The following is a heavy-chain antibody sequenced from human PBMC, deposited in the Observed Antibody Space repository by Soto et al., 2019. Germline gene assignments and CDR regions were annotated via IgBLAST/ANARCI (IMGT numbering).Heavy chain of an antibody. CDR2: IYYSGST. V-gene: IGHV4-59*08. CDR3: ARHGGIEYYDYVWGSYRYNWFDP. D-gene: IGHD3-16*02. CDR1: GGSISSYY. Sequence: SETLSLTCTVSGGSISSYYWSWIRQPPGKGLEWIGYIYYSGSTNYNPSLKSRVTISVDTSKNQFSLKLSSVTAADTAVYYCARHGGIEYYDYVWGSYRYNWFDPWGQGTLVTVSS. J-gene: IGHJ5*02.